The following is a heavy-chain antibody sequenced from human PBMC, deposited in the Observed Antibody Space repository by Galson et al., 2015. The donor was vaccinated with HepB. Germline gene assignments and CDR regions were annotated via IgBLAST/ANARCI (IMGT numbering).Heavy chain of an antibody. V-gene: IGHV3-48*01. Sequence: SLRLSCAASGLTFSSYSMNWVRQAPGKGLEWVSYISSSSSTIYYADSVKGRFTISRDNAKNSLYLQMNSLRAEDTAVYYCASAEYSYGTPFFDYWGQGTLVTVSS. CDR3: ASAEYSYGTPFFDY. CDR2: ISSSSSTI. D-gene: IGHD5-18*01. J-gene: IGHJ4*02. CDR1: GLTFSSYS.